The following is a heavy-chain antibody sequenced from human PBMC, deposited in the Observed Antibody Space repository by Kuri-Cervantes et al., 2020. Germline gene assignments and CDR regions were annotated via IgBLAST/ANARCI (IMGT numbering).Heavy chain of an antibody. J-gene: IGHJ4*02. CDR1: GYTFTGYY. D-gene: IGHD3-22*01. Sequence: ASVKVSCKASGYTFTGYYMHWVRQAPGQGLEWMGWINPNSGGTNYAQKFQGRVTMTRGTSISTAYMELSRLRSDDTAVYYCARVSDYYDSSGYYSYWGQGTLVTVSS. CDR2: INPNSGGT. V-gene: IGHV1-2*02. CDR3: ARVSDYYDSSGYYSY.